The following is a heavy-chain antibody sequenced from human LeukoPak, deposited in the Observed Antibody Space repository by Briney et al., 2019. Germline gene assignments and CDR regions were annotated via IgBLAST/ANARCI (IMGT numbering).Heavy chain of an antibody. CDR3: ARGDLVVVIAALDS. J-gene: IGHJ4*02. CDR1: GFMFSTYE. Sequence: PGGSLRLSCSGSGFMFSTYEMNWVRQAPGKGLEWVAYISPAGSTMYYADSVEGRFTISRDNANSSVFLQITSLKDEDTAVYYCARGDLVVVIAALDSWGQGTLVVVSS. D-gene: IGHD2-15*01. V-gene: IGHV3-48*03. CDR2: ISPAGSTM.